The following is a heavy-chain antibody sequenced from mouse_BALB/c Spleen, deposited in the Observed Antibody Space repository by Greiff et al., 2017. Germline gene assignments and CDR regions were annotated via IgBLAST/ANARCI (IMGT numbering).Heavy chain of an antibody. CDR2: ISYSGST. CDR1: GYSITSDYA. Sequence: EVHLVESGPGLVKPSQSLSLTCTVTGYSITSDYAWNWIRQFPGNKLEWMGYISYSGSTSYNPSLKSRISITRDTSKNQFFLQLNSVTTEDTATYYCARERDYWGQGTSVTVSS. V-gene: IGHV3-2*02. J-gene: IGHJ4*01. CDR3: ARERDY.